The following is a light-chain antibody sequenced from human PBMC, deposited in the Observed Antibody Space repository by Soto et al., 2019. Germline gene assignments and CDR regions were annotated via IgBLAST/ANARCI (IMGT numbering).Light chain of an antibody. V-gene: IGKV1-5*03. CDR3: QHYIGYSGM. J-gene: IGKJ1*01. CDR1: QSLNSW. CDR2: KAS. Sequence: DIQMTQSPSTLSASVGDRVTITCRASQSLNSWLAWYQHKPGKAPKLLIHKASILVSGVPSRFSGSDSGAEFTLTISSLQPDDFATYYFQHYIGYSGMFGQGTKVDIK.